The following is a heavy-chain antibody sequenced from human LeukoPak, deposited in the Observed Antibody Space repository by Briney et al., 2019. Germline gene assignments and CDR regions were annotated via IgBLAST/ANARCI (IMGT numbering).Heavy chain of an antibody. Sequence: PGGSLRLSCAASGFTSSSYSMNWVRQAPGKGLEWVSSISSSSSYIYYADSVKGRFTISRDNAKNSLYLQMNSLRAEDTAVYYCAAGGYDSSGYYLYYFDYWGQGTLVTVSS. D-gene: IGHD3-22*01. J-gene: IGHJ4*02. V-gene: IGHV3-21*01. CDR3: AAGGYDSSGYYLYYFDY. CDR2: ISSSSSYI. CDR1: GFTSSSYS.